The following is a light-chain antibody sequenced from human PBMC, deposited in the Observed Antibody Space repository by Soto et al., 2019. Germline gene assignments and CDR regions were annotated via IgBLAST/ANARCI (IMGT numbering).Light chain of an antibody. CDR1: QGISNY. CDR3: QKHNDAPLT. CDR2: AAS. Sequence: DIQMTQSPSSLSASVGDRVTITCRASQGISNYLAWFQQKPGKVPKLLIYAASTLQSGVPSRFSGSGSGTDFTFTIISLQPEDVATYYCQKHNDAPLTFGGGTKVEIK. J-gene: IGKJ4*01. V-gene: IGKV1-27*01.